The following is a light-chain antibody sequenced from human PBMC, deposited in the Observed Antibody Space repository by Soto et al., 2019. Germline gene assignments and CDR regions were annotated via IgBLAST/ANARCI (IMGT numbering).Light chain of an antibody. V-gene: IGKV1-12*01. CDR3: QQDNSFPLT. CDR1: QGIGSW. J-gene: IGKJ3*01. CDR2: AAA. Sequence: DIQMTQSPSSVSASVGDRVTITCRASQGIGSWLGWYQQKPGKAPQLLIYAAASLQSGVPSRFSATFSGTEFTRTISSLQPEDLATYFCQQDNSFPLTFGPGTKVDLK.